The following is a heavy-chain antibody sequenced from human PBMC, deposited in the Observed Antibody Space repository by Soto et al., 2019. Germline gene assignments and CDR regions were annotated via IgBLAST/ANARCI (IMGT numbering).Heavy chain of an antibody. CDR3: AKDPNSSEQWLPLYDY. Sequence: GGSLRLSCAASGFTFSSYGMHWVRQAPGKGLEWVAVISYDGSNKYYADSVKGRFTISRDNSKNTLYLQMNSLRAEDTAVYYCAKDPNSSEQWLPLYDYWGQGTLVTVSS. J-gene: IGHJ4*02. V-gene: IGHV3-30*18. D-gene: IGHD6-19*01. CDR1: GFTFSSYG. CDR2: ISYDGSNK.